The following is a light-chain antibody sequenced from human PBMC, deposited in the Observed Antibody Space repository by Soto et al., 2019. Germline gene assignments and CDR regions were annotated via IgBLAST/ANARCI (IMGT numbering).Light chain of an antibody. Sequence: EIVLTQSPATLSLSPGERATLSCRASQSVSSYLAWFQQKPGQAHRLLIYDASNRATGIPARFSGSGSGTDFTLTISSLEPDEFAVYYCQQRSKWPITVGQGTRLEIK. CDR3: QQRSKWPIT. CDR1: QSVSSY. V-gene: IGKV3-11*01. CDR2: DAS. J-gene: IGKJ5*01.